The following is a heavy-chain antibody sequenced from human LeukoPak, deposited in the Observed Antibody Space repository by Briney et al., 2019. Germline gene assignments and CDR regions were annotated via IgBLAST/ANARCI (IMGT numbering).Heavy chain of an antibody. D-gene: IGHD3-22*01. CDR1: GGSISSSSYY. CDR3: ARRGSSGYYRPFDY. CDR2: IYYSGST. V-gene: IGHV4-39*01. J-gene: IGHJ4*02. Sequence: SETLSLTCTVSGGSISSSSYYWGWIRQPPGKGLEWIGSIYYSGSTYYNPSLKSRVTISVDTSKNQFSLKLSSVTAADTAVYYCARRGSSGYYRPFDYWGQGTLVTVSS.